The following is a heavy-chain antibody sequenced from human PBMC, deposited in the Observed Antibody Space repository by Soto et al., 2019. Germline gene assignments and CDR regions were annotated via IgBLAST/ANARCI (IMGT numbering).Heavy chain of an antibody. CDR2: IIPIFGTA. V-gene: IGHV1-69*13. Sequence: RASVKVSCKASGGTFSSYAISWVRQAPGQGLEWMGGIIPIFGTANYAQKFQGRVTITADESTSTAYMELSSLRSEDTAVYYCARAYCSGGSCYVGVYYHGMDVWGQGTTVTVSS. D-gene: IGHD2-15*01. CDR1: GGTFSSYA. CDR3: ARAYCSGGSCYVGVYYHGMDV. J-gene: IGHJ6*02.